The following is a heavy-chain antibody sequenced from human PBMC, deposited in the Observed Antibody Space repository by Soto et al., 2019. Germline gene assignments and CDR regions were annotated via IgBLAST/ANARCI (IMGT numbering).Heavy chain of an antibody. V-gene: IGHV2-5*01. CDR1: GFSLSTSGVG. CDR2: IYWNDDK. CDR3: ANRALGSTTRPFYFKC. D-gene: IGHD1-1*01. J-gene: IGHJ4*02. Sequence: SGPPLVNPTQTLTLTCTFSGFSLSTSGVGVGWIRQPPGKALEWLALIYWNDDKHYSPSLKSRLTITEDTSKNQVVLTMTNRGSVDTATGYCANRALGSTTRPFYFKCLGQGILVTVSS.